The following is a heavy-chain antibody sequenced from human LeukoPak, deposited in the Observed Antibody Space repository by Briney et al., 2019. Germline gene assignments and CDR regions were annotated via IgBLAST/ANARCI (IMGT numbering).Heavy chain of an antibody. CDR1: GYTFTSYG. J-gene: IGHJ3*02. CDR3: ASSLVTMIVGDAFDI. V-gene: IGHV1-18*01. Sequence: ASVKVSCKASGYTFTSYGISWVRRAPGQGLEWMGWISAYNGNTNYAQKLQGRVTITTDESTSTAYMELSSLRSEDTAVYYCASSLVTMIVGDAFDIWGQGTMVTVSS. D-gene: IGHD3-22*01. CDR2: ISAYNGNT.